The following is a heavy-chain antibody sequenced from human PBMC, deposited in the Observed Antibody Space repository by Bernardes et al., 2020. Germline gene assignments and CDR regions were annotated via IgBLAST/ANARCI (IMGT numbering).Heavy chain of an antibody. J-gene: IGHJ6*04. V-gene: IGHV3-30*03. Sequence: GGSLRLSCAASGFTFSSYGMHWVRQAPGKGLEWVAAISYDGSNKYYADSVKGRFTISRDKAKHTLYLQMDSLRAEDTAVYYCARGLGDYSSTRCYHQKAYYYYGMDVWGKGTTVTVSS. CDR2: ISYDGSNK. D-gene: IGHD2-2*01. CDR3: ARGLGDYSSTRCYHQKAYYYYGMDV. CDR1: GFTFSSYG.